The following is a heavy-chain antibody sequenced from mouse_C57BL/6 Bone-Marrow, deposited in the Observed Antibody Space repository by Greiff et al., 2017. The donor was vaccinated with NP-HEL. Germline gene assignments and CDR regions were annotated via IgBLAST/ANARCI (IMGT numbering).Heavy chain of an antibody. CDR3: ARPGDYGWRAWFAY. D-gene: IGHD2-4*01. CDR2: ISSGSSTI. V-gene: IGHV5-17*01. CDR1: GFTFSDYG. J-gene: IGHJ3*01. Sequence: EVQRVESGGGLVKPGGSLKLSCAASGFTFSDYGMHWVRQAPEKGLEWVAYISSGSSTIYYAATVKGRFTISRDNAKNTLFLQMTSLRSEDTAMYYCARPGDYGWRAWFAYWGQGTLVTVSA.